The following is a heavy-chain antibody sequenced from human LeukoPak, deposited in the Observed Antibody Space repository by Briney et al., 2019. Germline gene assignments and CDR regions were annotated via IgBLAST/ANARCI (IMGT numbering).Heavy chain of an antibody. J-gene: IGHJ6*03. CDR2: IYYGGST. V-gene: IGHV4-39*01. CDR3: ARRKGYYYYMDV. Sequence: SETLSLTCTVSGGSISSSSYYWGWIRQPPGKGLEWIGSIYYGGSTYYNPSLKSRVTISVDTSKNQFSLKLSSVTAADTAVYYCARRKGYYYYMDVWGKGTTVTVSS. CDR1: GGSISSSSYY.